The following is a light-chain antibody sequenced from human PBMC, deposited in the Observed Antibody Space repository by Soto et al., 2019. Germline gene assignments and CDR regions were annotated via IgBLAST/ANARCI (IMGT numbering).Light chain of an antibody. V-gene: IGLV1-51*01. J-gene: IGLJ1*01. CDR1: SSNIGHNY. CDR3: ATWDTGLSAGV. CDR2: DND. Sequence: QSVLTQPPSVSAAPGQKVTISCSGSSSNIGHNYVFWYQQFPGTAPKLLISDNDKRPSGIPDRFSGSRSDTSATLGITGLQTEDEADYYCATWDTGLSAGVFGTGTKLTVL.